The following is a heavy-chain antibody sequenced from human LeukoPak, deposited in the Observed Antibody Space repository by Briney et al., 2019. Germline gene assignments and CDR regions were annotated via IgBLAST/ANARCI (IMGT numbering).Heavy chain of an antibody. D-gene: IGHD1-26*01. CDR3: ARVASALSSGTYYFHFDY. J-gene: IGHJ4*02. V-gene: IGHV3-48*02. CDR2: ISHSSNTI. CDR1: GFTFSSFN. Sequence: QAGGSLRLSCAASGFTFSSFNMNWVRQAPGKGLEWISYISHSSNTIYYADSVKGRFTISRDNARNSLYLQINSLRDEDTAVYYCARVASALSSGTYYFHFDYWGQGTLVTVSS.